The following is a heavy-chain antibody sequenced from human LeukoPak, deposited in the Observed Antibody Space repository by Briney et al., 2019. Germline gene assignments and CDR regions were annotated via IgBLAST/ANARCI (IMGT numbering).Heavy chain of an antibody. V-gene: IGHV3-11*04. D-gene: IGHD7-27*01. CDR3: ARGHWGLDY. J-gene: IGHJ4*02. CDR2: IYKGGDTI. CDR1: GFTFSDHY. Sequence: GGSLRLSCATSGFTFSDHYMTWIRQAPGKGLQTVSYIYKGGDTIFYADSVRGRFTISRDNAESSVYLQMNSLSAEDTAVYYCARGHWGLDYWGRGTLVTVSS.